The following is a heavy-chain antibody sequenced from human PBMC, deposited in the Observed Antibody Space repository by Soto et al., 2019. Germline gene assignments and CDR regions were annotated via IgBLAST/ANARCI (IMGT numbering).Heavy chain of an antibody. V-gene: IGHV4-34*01. Sequence: SETLSLTCAVYGGSFRGYYWSWIRQPPGKGLEWIGEINHSGSTNYNPSLKSRVTISVDTSKNQFSLKLSSVTAADTAVYYCARGGQMNYYGSGSYYRFDYWGQGTLVTVSS. D-gene: IGHD3-10*01. CDR2: INHSGST. CDR3: ARGGQMNYYGSGSYYRFDY. J-gene: IGHJ4*02. CDR1: GGSFRGYY.